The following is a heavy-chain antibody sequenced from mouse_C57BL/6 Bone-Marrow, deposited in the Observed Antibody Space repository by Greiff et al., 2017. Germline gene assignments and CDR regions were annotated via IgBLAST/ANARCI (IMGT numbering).Heavy chain of an antibody. CDR1: GFTFSDYY. CDR3: AREDWVWYFDV. CDR2: INYDGSST. V-gene: IGHV5-16*01. Sequence: EVQVVESEGGLVQPGSSMKLSCTASGFTFSDYYMAWVRQVPEKGLEWVANINYDGSSTYYLDSLKSRFIISRDNAKNILYLQMSSLKSEDTATYYCAREDWVWYFDVWGTGTTVTVSS. D-gene: IGHD4-1*01. J-gene: IGHJ1*03.